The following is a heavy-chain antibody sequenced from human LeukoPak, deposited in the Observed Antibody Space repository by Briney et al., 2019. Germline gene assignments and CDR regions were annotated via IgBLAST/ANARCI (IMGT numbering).Heavy chain of an antibody. CDR1: GDSFSGHY. D-gene: IGHD3-3*01. CDR3: ARWFGVADY. J-gene: IGHJ4*02. V-gene: IGHV4-4*08. Sequence: SETLSLTCSVSGDSFSGHYWTWIRQTPGEGLQWIGYIYTAGTTKYNPSFKSRVTISIDMSQNQFSLTLDSVTAADTAVYYCARWFGVADYWGQGTLVTVSS. CDR2: IYTAGTT.